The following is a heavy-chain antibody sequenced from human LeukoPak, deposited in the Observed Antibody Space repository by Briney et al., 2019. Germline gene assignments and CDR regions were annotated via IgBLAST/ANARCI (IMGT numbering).Heavy chain of an antibody. CDR2: IYYSGST. J-gene: IGHJ4*02. CDR1: GGSISSYY. D-gene: IGHD4-23*01. Sequence: SETLSLTCTVSGGSISSYYWSWIRQPPGKGLEWIGYIYYSGSTNYNPSLKSRLTISVDTSKNQFSLKLSSVTAADTAVYYCARISSVASVVMDYWGQGTLVTVSS. CDR3: ARISSVASVVMDY. V-gene: IGHV4-59*01.